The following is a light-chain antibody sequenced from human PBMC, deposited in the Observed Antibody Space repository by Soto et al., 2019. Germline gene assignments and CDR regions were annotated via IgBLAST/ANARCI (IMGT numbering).Light chain of an antibody. CDR3: LQCHATPLT. CDR2: GAK. CDR1: QAISNY. J-gene: IGKJ5*01. V-gene: IGKV1-39*01. Sequence: DIQMTQSPSFLSASVGDRVTITCRASQAISNYLNWYQQKPGKAPNLLIFGAKTLQSGVPSRLSGRGYWTDFTLPINTLQPQDVGIYYRLQCHATPLTYALGTRFEI.